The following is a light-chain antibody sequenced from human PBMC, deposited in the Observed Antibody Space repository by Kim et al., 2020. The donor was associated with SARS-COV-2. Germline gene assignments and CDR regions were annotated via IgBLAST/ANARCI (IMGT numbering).Light chain of an antibody. J-gene: IGLJ2*01. CDR2: QDS. V-gene: IGLV3-1*01. CDR1: KLGDKY. Sequence: SYELTQPPSVSVSPGQTASITCSGYKLGDKYACWYQQKPGQSPVLVIYQDSKRPSGIPERFSGSNSGNTATLTISGTQAMDEADYYCQAWDSSPVVFGGGTQLTVL. CDR3: QAWDSSPVV.